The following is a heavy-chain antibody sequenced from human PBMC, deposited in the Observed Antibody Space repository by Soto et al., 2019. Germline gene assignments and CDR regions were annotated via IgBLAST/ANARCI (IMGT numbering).Heavy chain of an antibody. D-gene: IGHD3-3*01. J-gene: IGHJ5*02. V-gene: IGHV2-5*01. CDR2: IYWNDDK. CDR1: GVSLSTSGVG. CDR3: AHSTYYDFWSGYHS. Sequence: QITLKESGPTLVKPTQTLTLTCTFSGVSLSTSGVGVGWIRQPPGKALEWLALIYWNDDKRYSPSLKSRLTITKDTSKHQVVLTMTNMDPVYTATYYCAHSTYYDFWSGYHSWGQGTLVTVSS.